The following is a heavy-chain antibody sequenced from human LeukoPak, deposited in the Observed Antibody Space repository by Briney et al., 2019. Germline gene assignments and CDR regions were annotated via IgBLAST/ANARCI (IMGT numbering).Heavy chain of an antibody. CDR1: GGSISSYY. J-gene: IGHJ4*02. V-gene: IGHV4-59*01. D-gene: IGHD1-26*01. CDR2: IYYSGST. Sequence: SETLSLTCTVSGGSISSYYWSWIRQPPGKGLEWIGYIYYSGSTNYNPSLESRVTISVDTSKNQFSLKLSSVTAADTAVYYCARYSGTYYVYWGQGTLVTVSS. CDR3: ARYSGTYYVY.